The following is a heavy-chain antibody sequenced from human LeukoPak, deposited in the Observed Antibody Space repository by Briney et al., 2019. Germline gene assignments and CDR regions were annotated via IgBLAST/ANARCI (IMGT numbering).Heavy chain of an antibody. CDR1: GFTFSSYE. CDR3: AREGLGYCSSTSCPDHWFDP. Sequence: GGSLRLSCAASGFTFSSYEMNWVRQAPGKGLEWISYISSSSSTIYYADSVKGRFTISRDNAKNSLYLQMNSLRAEDTAVYYCAREGLGYCSSTSCPDHWFDPWGQGTLVTVSS. D-gene: IGHD2-2*01. CDR2: ISSSSSTI. V-gene: IGHV3-48*03. J-gene: IGHJ5*02.